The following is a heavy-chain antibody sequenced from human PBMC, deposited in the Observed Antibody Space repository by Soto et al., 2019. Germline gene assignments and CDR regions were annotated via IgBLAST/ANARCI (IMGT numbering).Heavy chain of an antibody. CDR2: ISWDSDNI. CDR3: AKGNTATGKRDWLDP. V-gene: IGHV3-9*01. Sequence: GGSLRLSCAASGFTFDDYAMHWVRQTPGKGLKWVSRISWDSDNIAYADSVKGRFTISRDNAKNSLYLQMNSLRPEDTALYYCAKGNTATGKRDWLDPWGQGTLVTVS. CDR1: GFTFDDYA. J-gene: IGHJ5*02. D-gene: IGHD1-1*01.